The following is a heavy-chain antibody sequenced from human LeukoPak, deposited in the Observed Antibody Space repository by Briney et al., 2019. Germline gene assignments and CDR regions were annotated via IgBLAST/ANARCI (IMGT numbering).Heavy chain of an antibody. V-gene: IGHV4-38-2*02. J-gene: IGHJ4*02. D-gene: IGHD6-19*01. Sequence: SETLSLTCTVSGYSINNNYYWDWIRQPPGKGLEFIASIHHSGTTYYNPSLKNRVTISVDTSKKQISVNLTSVTAADTGVYYCARGPHQQWPPMQYWGQGSLVTVSS. CDR3: ARGPHQQWPPMQY. CDR2: IHHSGTT. CDR1: GYSINNNYY.